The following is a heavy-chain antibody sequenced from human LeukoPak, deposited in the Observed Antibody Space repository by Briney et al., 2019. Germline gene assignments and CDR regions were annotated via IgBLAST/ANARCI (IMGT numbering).Heavy chain of an antibody. CDR1: GFTLDDYG. Sequence: GGSLRLSCAASGFTLDDYGMSWVRHAPGKGREWVSGINWNGGSTGYADSVKGRFTISRDNAKNSLYLQMNSLRAEDTALYYCARDDGSGSYIPYFDYWGQGTLVTVSS. CDR2: INWNGGST. J-gene: IGHJ4*02. CDR3: ARDDGSGSYIPYFDY. V-gene: IGHV3-20*04. D-gene: IGHD3-10*01.